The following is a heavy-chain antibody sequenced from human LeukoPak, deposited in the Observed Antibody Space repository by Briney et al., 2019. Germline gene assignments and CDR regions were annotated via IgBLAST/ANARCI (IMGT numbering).Heavy chain of an antibody. CDR3: AKDLTGTYGFDF. D-gene: IGHD7-27*01. CDR2: ISGSGRTI. CDR1: GFTFNKSW. V-gene: IGHV3-48*04. Sequence: GGSLRLSCAASGFTFNKSWMSWVRQAPGKGLEWLSHISGSGRTIHYADSVKGRLTASRDTAKNSLYLQMNDLRVEDTAVYYCAKDLTGTYGFDFWGQGTMVTVSS. J-gene: IGHJ3*01.